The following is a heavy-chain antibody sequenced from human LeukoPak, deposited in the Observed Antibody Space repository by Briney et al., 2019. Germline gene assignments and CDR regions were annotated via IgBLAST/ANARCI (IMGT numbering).Heavy chain of an antibody. J-gene: IGHJ3*02. Sequence: ETSLRLSCAASGFTFSSYGMYWVRQAPGKGLEWVAVIWYDGSNKYYADSVKGRFTISRDNSKNMLYLQMNSLRAEDTAMYYCARGEYDDAFDIWGQGTMVTVSS. CDR3: ARGEYDDAFDI. V-gene: IGHV3-33*01. CDR2: IWYDGSNK. D-gene: IGHD3-10*01. CDR1: GFTFSSYG.